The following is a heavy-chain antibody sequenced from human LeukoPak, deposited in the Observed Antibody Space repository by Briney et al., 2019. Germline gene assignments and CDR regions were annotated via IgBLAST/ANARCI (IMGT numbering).Heavy chain of an antibody. CDR2: IYYSGST. CDR1: GGSISSYY. Sequence: SETLSLTCTVSGGSISSYYWSWIRQPPGKGLEWIGYIYYSGSTNYNPSLKSRVTISVDTSKNQFSLKLSSVTAADTAVYYCARDRDYYYYGMDVWGQGTTVTVSS. J-gene: IGHJ6*02. V-gene: IGHV4-59*01. CDR3: ARDRDYYYYGMDV.